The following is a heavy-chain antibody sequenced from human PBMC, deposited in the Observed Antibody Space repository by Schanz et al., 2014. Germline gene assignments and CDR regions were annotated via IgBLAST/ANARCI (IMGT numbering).Heavy chain of an antibody. CDR2: INHGGST. V-gene: IGHV4-34*01. CDR1: GGSFSGYY. J-gene: IGHJ5*02. Sequence: QVQLQQRGAGLLKPSETLSLTCAVYGGSFSGYYWSWIRQPPGKGLEWIAEINHGGSTNYNPSLKSRVTISVDTSKNQFSLNLSSATAADTAVYYCARGGSVATIAPYTWFDPWGQGTLVTVSS. CDR3: ARGGSVATIAPYTWFDP. D-gene: IGHD5-12*01.